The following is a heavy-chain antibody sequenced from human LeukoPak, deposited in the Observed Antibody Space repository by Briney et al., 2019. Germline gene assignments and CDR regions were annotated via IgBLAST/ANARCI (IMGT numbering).Heavy chain of an antibody. CDR1: GGSISSSSYY. V-gene: IGHV4-39*01. J-gene: IGHJ6*02. CDR2: IYYSGST. D-gene: IGHD1-26*01. Sequence: SETLSLTCTVSGGSISSSSYYWGWIRQPPGKGLEWIGSIYYSGSTYYNPSLKSRVTISVDTSKNQFSLKLSSVTAADTAVYYCASWEWELPPLGYYYGMDVWGQGTTVTVSS. CDR3: ASWEWELPPLGYYYGMDV.